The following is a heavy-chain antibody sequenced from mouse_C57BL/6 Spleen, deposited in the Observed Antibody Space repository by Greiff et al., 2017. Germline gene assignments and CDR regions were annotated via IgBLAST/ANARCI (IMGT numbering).Heavy chain of an antibody. D-gene: IGHD1-1*01. CDR1: GYTFTSYW. J-gene: IGHJ1*03. CDR2: IDPSDSYT. CDR3: AREGGITTVVATRYFDV. Sequence: QVQLQQPGAELVKPGASVKLSCKASGYTFTSYWMQWVKQRPGQGLEWIGEIDPSDSYTNYNQKFKGKATLTVYTSSSTAYMQLSSLTSEDSAVYDCAREGGITTVVATRYFDVWGTGTTVTVSS. V-gene: IGHV1-50*01.